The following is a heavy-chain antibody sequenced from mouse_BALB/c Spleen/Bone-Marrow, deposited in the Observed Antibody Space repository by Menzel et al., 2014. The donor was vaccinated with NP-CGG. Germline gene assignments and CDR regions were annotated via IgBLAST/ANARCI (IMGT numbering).Heavy chain of an antibody. CDR1: GFNIKDTY. Sequence: EVKLMESGAELVKPGASVKLSCTASGFNIKDTYMHWVKQRPEQGLEWIGRIDPANGNTKYDPKFQGKATITADTPSNTAYLQLSSLTSEDTAVYYCARYYYGYYFGYWGQGATLTVSS. D-gene: IGHD1-1*01. J-gene: IGHJ2*01. CDR2: IDPANGNT. CDR3: ARYYYGYYFGY. V-gene: IGHV14-3*02.